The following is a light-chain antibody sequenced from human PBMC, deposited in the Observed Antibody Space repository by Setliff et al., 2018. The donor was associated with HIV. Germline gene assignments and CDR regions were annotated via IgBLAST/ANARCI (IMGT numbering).Light chain of an antibody. CDR3: ASYSRSAALL. CDR1: SSDIGGYEY. J-gene: IGLJ1*01. V-gene: IGLV2-14*01. CDR2: AIS. Sequence: QSVLTQPASVSGFPGQSITISCIGTSSDIGGYEYVSWYQQHAGKAPQLIIYAISHRPSGVSARFSGSKSGNMASLTVSGLRPEDSADYYCASYSRSAALLFGTGTKVTV.